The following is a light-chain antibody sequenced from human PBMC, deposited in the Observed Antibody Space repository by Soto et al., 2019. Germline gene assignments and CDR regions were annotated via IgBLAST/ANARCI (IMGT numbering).Light chain of an antibody. CDR3: SSYTSSSTPLYV. CDR1: SSDVGGYNY. CDR2: DVS. Sequence: QSGLTQPASVSGSPGQSITISCTGTSSDVGGYNYVSWYQQHPGKAPKLMIYDVSNRPSGVSNRFSGSNSGNTASLTISGLQAEDEADYFCSSYTSSSTPLYVFGTGTKLTVL. V-gene: IGLV2-14*01. J-gene: IGLJ1*01.